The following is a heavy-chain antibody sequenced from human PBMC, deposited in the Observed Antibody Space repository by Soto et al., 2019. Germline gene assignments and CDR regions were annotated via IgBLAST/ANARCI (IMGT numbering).Heavy chain of an antibody. CDR2: IKQDGSEK. CDR1: GFTFSSYW. CDR3: ARVRYSSSWYVRVNDY. Sequence: GGSLRLSCAASGFTFSSYWMSWVRQAPGKGLEWVANIKQDGSEKYYVDSVKGRFTISRDNAKNSLYLQMNSLRAEDTAVYYCARVRYSSSWYVRVNDYWGQGTLVTVSS. D-gene: IGHD6-13*01. J-gene: IGHJ4*02. V-gene: IGHV3-7*05.